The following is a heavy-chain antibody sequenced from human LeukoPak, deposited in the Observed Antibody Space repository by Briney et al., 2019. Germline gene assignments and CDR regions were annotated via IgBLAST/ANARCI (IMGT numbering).Heavy chain of an antibody. CDR2: IYYSGDT. D-gene: IGHD2-21*02. Sequence: SETLSLTCTVSGGSINSNVCYWGWIRQPPGKGLEWIGSIYYSGDTHCNPSLKSRVTISVDTSKNQFSLKLSSVTAADTAVYYCARHYCGGDCYRLDYWGQGTLVTVSS. CDR3: ARHYCGGDCYRLDY. J-gene: IGHJ4*02. CDR1: GGSINSNVCY. V-gene: IGHV4-39*01.